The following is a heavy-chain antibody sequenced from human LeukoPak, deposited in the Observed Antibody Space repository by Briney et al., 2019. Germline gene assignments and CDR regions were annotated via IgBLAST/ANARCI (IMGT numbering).Heavy chain of an antibody. J-gene: IGHJ4*02. CDR1: GGTFSSYA. CDR2: IIPIFGTA. Sequence: ASVKVSCKASGGTFSSYAISWVRQAPGQGLEWMGGIIPIFGTANYAQKFQGRVTITADESTSTAYMELSSLRSEDTAVYYCAKDKGVRNIAVAGTFYLPDYWGQGTLVTVSS. D-gene: IGHD6-19*01. V-gene: IGHV1-69*13. CDR3: AKDKGVRNIAVAGTFYLPDY.